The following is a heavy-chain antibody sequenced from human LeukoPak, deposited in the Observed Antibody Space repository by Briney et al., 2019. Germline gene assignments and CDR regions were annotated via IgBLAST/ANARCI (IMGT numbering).Heavy chain of an antibody. CDR2: PIPIFGIA. CDR1: GGTFSSYA. V-gene: IGHV1-69*04. J-gene: IGHJ4*02. Sequence: SVKVSCKASGGTFSSYAISWVRQAPGQGLEWMGRPIPIFGIANYAQKFQGRVTITADKSTSTAYMELSSLRSEDTAVYYCARGYCSGGSCYYFDYWGQGTLVTVSS. CDR3: ARGYCSGGSCYYFDY. D-gene: IGHD2-15*01.